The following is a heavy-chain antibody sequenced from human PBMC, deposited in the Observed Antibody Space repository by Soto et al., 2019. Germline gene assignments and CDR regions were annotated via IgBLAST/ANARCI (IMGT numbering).Heavy chain of an antibody. V-gene: IGHV4-61*01. CDR3: ARVYEIHPSQYYYYGMDV. CDR2: IYYSGST. J-gene: IGHJ6*02. CDR1: GGSVSSGSYY. Sequence: PSETLSLTCTVSGGSVSSGSYYWSWIRQPPGKGLEWIGYIYYSGSTNYNPSLKSRVTISVDTSKNQFSLKLSSVTAADTAVYYCARVYEIHPSQYYYYGMDVWGQGTTVTVSS. D-gene: IGHD5-12*01.